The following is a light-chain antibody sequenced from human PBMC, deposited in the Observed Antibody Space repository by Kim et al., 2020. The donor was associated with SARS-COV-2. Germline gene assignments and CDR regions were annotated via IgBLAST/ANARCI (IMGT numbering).Light chain of an antibody. Sequence: GQSITISCTGTSSDVGSHSSVSWYQLRPGKAPELMIYEVNNRPSVVSNRFSGSKSGNTASLTISGLQAEDEADYYCSSYTSSSTYVFGTGTKVTVL. CDR3: SSYTSSSTYV. J-gene: IGLJ1*01. CDR1: SSDVGSHSS. V-gene: IGLV2-14*01. CDR2: EVN.